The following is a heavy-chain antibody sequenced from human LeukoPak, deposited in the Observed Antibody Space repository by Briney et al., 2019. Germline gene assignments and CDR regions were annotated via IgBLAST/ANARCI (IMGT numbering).Heavy chain of an antibody. Sequence: GGSLRLSCAASGFTFSTYGMHWVRQAPGKGLEWVAFIRYDGSNKYYADSVKGRFTISRDNSKNTLYLQMNSLRAEDTAVYYCAKLAYSSSSSVDYWGQGTLVTVSS. CDR1: GFTFSTYG. J-gene: IGHJ4*02. CDR3: AKLAYSSSSSVDY. V-gene: IGHV3-30*02. D-gene: IGHD6-6*01. CDR2: IRYDGSNK.